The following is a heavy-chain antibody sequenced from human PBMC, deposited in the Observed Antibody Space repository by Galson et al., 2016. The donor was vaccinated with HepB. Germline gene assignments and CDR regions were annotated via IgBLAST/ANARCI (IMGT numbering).Heavy chain of an antibody. CDR1: GFTFSTYS. CDR3: VISVRGISTGPFDH. CDR2: ISALHNQI. V-gene: IGHV3-21*04. Sequence: SLRLSCAASGFTFSTYSMNWVRQAPGKGLEWVSVISALHNQIYYADSVRGRFTISRDNSKSRLFLQMSSLRAEDTAMYYCVISVRGISTGPFDHWGQGTLVVVSS. D-gene: IGHD3-10*01. J-gene: IGHJ5*02.